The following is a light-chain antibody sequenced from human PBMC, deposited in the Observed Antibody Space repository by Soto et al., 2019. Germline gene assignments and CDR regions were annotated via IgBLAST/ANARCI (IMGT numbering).Light chain of an antibody. CDR3: QQYNDWPLT. Sequence: SVWTQSPGTLSLSPGERATLSFRASQSVRSNLAWYQQKPGQAPSLLIYGAFTRATGIPTRFSGTGSGTEFTLTISSLQSEDFALYYCQQYNDWPLTFGQGT. J-gene: IGKJ1*01. V-gene: IGKV3-15*01. CDR2: GAF. CDR1: QSVRSN.